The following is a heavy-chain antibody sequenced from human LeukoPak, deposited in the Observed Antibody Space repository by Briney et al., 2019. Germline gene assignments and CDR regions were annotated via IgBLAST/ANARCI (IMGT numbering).Heavy chain of an antibody. V-gene: IGHV4-59*01. CDR2: IYYSGST. J-gene: IGHJ5*02. CDR1: GGSISSYY. Sequence: SETLSLTCTVSGGSISSYYWSWIRQPPGKGLEWIGYIYYSGSTNYNPSLKSRVTISVDTSKNQFSLKLSSVTAADTAVYYCARDEYGGKDNWFDPWGQETLVTVSS. CDR3: ARDEYGGKDNWFDP. D-gene: IGHD4-17*01.